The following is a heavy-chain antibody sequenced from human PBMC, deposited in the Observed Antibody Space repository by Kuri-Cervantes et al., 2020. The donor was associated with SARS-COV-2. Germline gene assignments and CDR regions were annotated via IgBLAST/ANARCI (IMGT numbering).Heavy chain of an antibody. CDR2: ISGSGGST. Sequence: GESLKISCAASGFTFSSYAMSWVRRAPGKGLEWVSAISGSGGSTYYADSVKGRFTISRDNSKNTLYLQMNSLRAEDTAVYYCANLQWLLIDDAFDIWGQGTMVTV. J-gene: IGHJ3*02. V-gene: IGHV3-23*01. CDR1: GFTFSSYA. D-gene: IGHD3-22*01. CDR3: ANLQWLLIDDAFDI.